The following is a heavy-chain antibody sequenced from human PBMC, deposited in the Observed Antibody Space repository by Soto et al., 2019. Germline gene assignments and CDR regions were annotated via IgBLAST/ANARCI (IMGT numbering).Heavy chain of an antibody. D-gene: IGHD5-12*01. CDR3: ARGILYTKWLRDHYYYGMDV. V-gene: IGHV1-69*13. CDR1: GYTFTSYG. Sequence: GASVKVSCKASGYTFTSYGISWVRQAPGQGLEWMGGIIPIFGTANYAQKFQGRVTITAGESTSTAYMELSSLRSEDTAVYYCARGILYTKWLRDHYYYGMDVWGQGTTVTVSS. CDR2: IIPIFGTA. J-gene: IGHJ6*02.